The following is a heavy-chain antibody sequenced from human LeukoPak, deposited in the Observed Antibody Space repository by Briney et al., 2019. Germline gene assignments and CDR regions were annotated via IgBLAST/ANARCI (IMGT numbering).Heavy chain of an antibody. Sequence: GGSLGLSCAASGFNFSGYGMTWVRLAPGKGLEWVANIKEDGSEKHYADSVKGRFTISRDNAKNSLYLQMDTLRFEDTAVYYCACTIAVGYWGRGTLVTVSS. CDR3: ACTIAVGY. CDR1: GFNFSGYG. D-gene: IGHD6-19*01. V-gene: IGHV3-7*01. J-gene: IGHJ4*02. CDR2: IKEDGSEK.